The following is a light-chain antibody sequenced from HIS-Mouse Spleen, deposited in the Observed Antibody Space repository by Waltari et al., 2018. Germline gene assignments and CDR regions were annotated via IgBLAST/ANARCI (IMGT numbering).Light chain of an antibody. CDR1: VLATKY. J-gene: IGLJ6*01. CDR2: KDS. V-gene: IGLV3-27*01. CDR3: YSAADNNV. Sequence: SYELTQPSSVSVSPGQTARITCSGDVLATKYARWFQQKPGQAPVLVIYKDSERPSGIPERFSGSSSGTTVTLTISGAQVEDEADYYCYSAADNNVFGSGTKVTVL.